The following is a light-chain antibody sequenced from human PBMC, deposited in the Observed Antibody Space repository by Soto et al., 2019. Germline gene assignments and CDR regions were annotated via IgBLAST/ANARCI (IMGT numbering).Light chain of an antibody. V-gene: IGLV3-9*01. J-gene: IGLJ1*01. Sequence: SYELTQPLSVSVALGQTARITCGGNNTGSNNVHWYQQKPGQAPVLVIYRDSNRPSWIPERFSGSNSGNTATLTICRPQAGDEADYYCQVWDSSTARVFGAGTKLTVL. CDR3: QVWDSSTARV. CDR1: NTGSNN. CDR2: RDS.